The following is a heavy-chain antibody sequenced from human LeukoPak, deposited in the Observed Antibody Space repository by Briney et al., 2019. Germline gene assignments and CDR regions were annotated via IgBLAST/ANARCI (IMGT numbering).Heavy chain of an antibody. Sequence: TLSLTCTVSGGSISSGGYYWSWIRQPPGKGLEWIGYIYHSGSTYYNPSLKSRVTISVDRSKNQFSLKLSSVTAADTAVYYCARDRGISTTTKVRYYYYYMDVWGKGTTVTVSS. CDR2: IYHSGST. J-gene: IGHJ6*03. V-gene: IGHV4-30-2*01. CDR3: ARDRGISTTTKVRYYYYYMDV. CDR1: GGSISSGGYY. D-gene: IGHD2-2*01.